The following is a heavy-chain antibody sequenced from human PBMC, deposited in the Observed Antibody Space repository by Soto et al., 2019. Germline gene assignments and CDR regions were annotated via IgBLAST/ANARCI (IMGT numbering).Heavy chain of an antibody. J-gene: IGHJ5*02. V-gene: IGHV4-39*01. CDR3: SRRAPEGFDP. Sequence: PSETLSLTRTLSGGSFGSSAYDWGWIRRAPGKGLDWIGSINSSGSTFSNPSLKRRVTLSVDTSKIQFSLKLTSVTDAGAALYSCSRRAPEGFDPWGQGTLVTVSS. CDR2: INSSGST. CDR1: GGSFGSSAYD.